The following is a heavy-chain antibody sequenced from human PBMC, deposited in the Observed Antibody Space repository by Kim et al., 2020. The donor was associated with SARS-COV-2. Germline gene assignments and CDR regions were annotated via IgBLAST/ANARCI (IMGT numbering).Heavy chain of an antibody. Sequence: GGSLRLSCVASGFTFSRSAMTWVRQAPGKGLEWVSAISGSGGRKYYADSVKGRFTISRDISKNTLYLQKNSLRAEDTAVYYCAKGSGNDDGDQLDYWGQGTLVTVSS. D-gene: IGHD4-17*01. V-gene: IGHV3-23*01. CDR1: GFTFSRSA. CDR3: AKGSGNDDGDQLDY. CDR2: ISGSGGRK. J-gene: IGHJ4*02.